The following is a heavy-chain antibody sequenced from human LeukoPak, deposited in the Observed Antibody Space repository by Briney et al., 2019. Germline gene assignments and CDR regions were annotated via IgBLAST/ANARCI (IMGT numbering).Heavy chain of an antibody. CDR3: ARARSGWASDAFDI. V-gene: IGHV7-4-1*02. D-gene: IGHD6-19*01. CDR2: INTNTGNP. J-gene: IGHJ3*02. Sequence: GASVKVSCKASGYTFTSYAMNWVRQAPGQGLEWMGWINTNTGNPTYAQGFTGRFVFSLDTSVSTAYLQVSSLKAEDTAVYYCARARSGWASDAFDIWGQGTMVTVSS. CDR1: GYTFTSYA.